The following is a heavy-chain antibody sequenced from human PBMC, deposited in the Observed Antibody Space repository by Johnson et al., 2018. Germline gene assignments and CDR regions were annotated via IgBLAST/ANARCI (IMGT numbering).Heavy chain of an antibody. V-gene: IGHV3-30*18. D-gene: IGHD3-22*01. J-gene: IGHJ4*02. CDR3: AKSRGDYVPLDQ. Sequence: QVQLVESGGGVVQPGKSLTLSCEASGFTFATYGMHWVRQAPGKGLEWVALILYDGSKTYYSESVKGRFTISRDNSKKTINLHMNDVRPDDTAVYFCAKSRGDYVPLDQWGQGSLVIVTX. CDR2: ILYDGSKT. CDR1: GFTFATYG.